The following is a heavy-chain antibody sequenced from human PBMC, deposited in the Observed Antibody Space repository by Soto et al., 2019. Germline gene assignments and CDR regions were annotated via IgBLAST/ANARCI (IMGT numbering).Heavy chain of an antibody. D-gene: IGHD6-19*01. Sequence: SETLSLTCAVYGGSFSGYYWSWIRQPPGKGLEWIGEINHSGSTNYNPSLKSRVTISVDTSKNQFSLKLSSVTAADTAVYYCARHYRGGQWLVWNGVRYYGMDVWGQGTTVTVSS. J-gene: IGHJ6*02. CDR2: INHSGST. CDR1: GGSFSGYY. CDR3: ARHYRGGQWLVWNGVRYYGMDV. V-gene: IGHV4-34*01.